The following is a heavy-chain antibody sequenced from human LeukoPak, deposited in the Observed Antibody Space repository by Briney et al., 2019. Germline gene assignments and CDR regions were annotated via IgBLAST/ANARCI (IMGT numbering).Heavy chain of an antibody. CDR2: VSYDGST. Sequence: SETLSLTCTVSGGSISSYYWSWVRQPPGKGLEWIGYVSYDGSTNYSPSLKSRVTLSLYTSKSQYSLNLSSVTTADTAVHYCARTTTTFDDWGQGTLVTVSS. CDR1: GGSISSYY. CDR3: ARTTTTFDD. D-gene: IGHD4-11*01. J-gene: IGHJ4*02. V-gene: IGHV4-59*01.